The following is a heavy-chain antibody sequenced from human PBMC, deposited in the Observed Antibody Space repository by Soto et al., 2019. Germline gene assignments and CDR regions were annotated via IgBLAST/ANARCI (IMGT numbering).Heavy chain of an antibody. V-gene: IGHV3-30*18. D-gene: IGHD6-13*01. CDR2: ISYDGSNK. CDR1: GFTFSSYG. CDR3: AKVQGSSWPFFDY. J-gene: IGHJ4*02. Sequence: PGGSLRLSCAASGFTFSSYGMHWVRQAPGKGLEWVAVISYDGSNKYYADSVKGRFTISRDNSKNTLYLQMNSLRAEDTAVYYCAKVQGSSWPFFDYWGQGTLVTVSS.